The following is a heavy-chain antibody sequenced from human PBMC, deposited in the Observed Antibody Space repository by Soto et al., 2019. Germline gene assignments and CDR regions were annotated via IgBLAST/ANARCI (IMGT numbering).Heavy chain of an antibody. CDR2: ISSSSSYI. V-gene: IGHV3-21*01. CDR1: GFTFSSYS. J-gene: IGHJ4*02. Sequence: PGGSLRLSCAASGFTFSSYSMNWVRQAPGKGLEWVSSISSSSSYIYYADSVKGRFTISRDNAKNSLYLQMNSLRAEDTAAYYCARARQLDPAFDYWGQGTLVTVSS. CDR3: ARARQLDPAFDY. D-gene: IGHD6-6*01.